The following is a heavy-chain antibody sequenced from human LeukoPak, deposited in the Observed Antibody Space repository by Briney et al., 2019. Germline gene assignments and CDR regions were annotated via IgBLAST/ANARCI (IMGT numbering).Heavy chain of an antibody. CDR2: IYPGDSDT. J-gene: IGHJ4*02. V-gene: IGHV5-51*01. CDR1: GYSFTSYW. D-gene: IGHD2-2*01. CDR3: ARHLATDIVVVPAAEFDY. Sequence: GESLKISCKGSGYSFTSYWIGWVRQMPGKGLEWMGIIYPGDSDTRYSPPFQGQVTISADKSISTAYLQWSSLKASDTAMYYCARHLATDIVVVPAAEFDYWGQGTLVTVSS.